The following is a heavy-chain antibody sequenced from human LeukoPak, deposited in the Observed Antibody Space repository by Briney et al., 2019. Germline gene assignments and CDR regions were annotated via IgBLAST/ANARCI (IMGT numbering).Heavy chain of an antibody. Sequence: PGGSLRLSCAASGFTFSSYGMHWVRQAPGKGLEWVAVISYDGSNKYYADSVKGRFTISRDNSKNTLYLQMNSLRAEDTAVYYCARDRVVDCSGGSCIYSYYYYYYGMDVWGQGTTVTVSS. CDR2: ISYDGSNK. CDR1: GFTFSSYG. CDR3: ARDRVVDCSGGSCIYSYYYYYYGMDV. D-gene: IGHD2-15*01. V-gene: IGHV3-30*03. J-gene: IGHJ6*02.